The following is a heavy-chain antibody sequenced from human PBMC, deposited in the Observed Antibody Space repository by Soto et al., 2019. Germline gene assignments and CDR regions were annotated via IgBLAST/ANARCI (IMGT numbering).Heavy chain of an antibody. Sequence: QLQLLESGSGLVKPSQTLSLTCAVSGGSISSGGYSWSWIRQPPGKGLEWIGYIYHSGSTYYNPSLKSRVTIAVDRSKNQFSLKLSSVTAADTAVYYCARGPPFGYWGQGTLVTVSS. CDR2: IYHSGST. CDR1: GGSISSGGYS. J-gene: IGHJ4*02. D-gene: IGHD3-10*01. V-gene: IGHV4-30-2*01. CDR3: ARGPPFGY.